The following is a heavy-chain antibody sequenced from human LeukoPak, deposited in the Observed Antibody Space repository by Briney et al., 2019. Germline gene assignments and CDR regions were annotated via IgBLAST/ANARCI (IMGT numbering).Heavy chain of an antibody. V-gene: IGHV3-74*01. CDR1: GFTFSTYW. J-gene: IGHJ6*02. CDR3: ARGLYHYYYDMDV. CDR2: INSDGSST. Sequence: GGSLRLSCAASGFTFSTYWMHWVRQAPGKGLVGVSRINSDGSSTTYAHSAKGRFTNSRDNAKNTLYLQMNSLRAEDTAVYYCARGLYHYYYDMDVWGQGTTVTVSS.